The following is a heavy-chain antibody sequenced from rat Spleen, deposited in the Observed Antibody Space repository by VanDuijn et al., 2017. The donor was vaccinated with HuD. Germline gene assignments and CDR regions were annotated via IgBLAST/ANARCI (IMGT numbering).Heavy chain of an antibody. CDR2: ISTSGGST. CDR1: GFTFSSFP. J-gene: IGHJ2*01. V-gene: IGHV5-46*01. Sequence: EVQLVESGGGLVQPGRSMKLSCAASGFTFSSFPMAWVRQAPTKGLEWVATISTSGGSTYYRDSVKGRFTISRDNAKSTLYLQMNSLRSEDTATYYCTRGENTGYYFDYWGQGVMVTVSS. D-gene: IGHD4-2*01. CDR3: TRGENTGYYFDY.